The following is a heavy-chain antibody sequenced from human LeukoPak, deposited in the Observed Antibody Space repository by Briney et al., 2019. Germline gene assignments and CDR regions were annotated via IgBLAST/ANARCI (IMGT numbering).Heavy chain of an antibody. CDR2: ISGSGGST. J-gene: IGHJ2*01. Sequence: GGSLRLSCAASGFTFSSYAMSWVRQAPGKGLEWVSAISGSGGSTYYADSVKGRFTISRDNSKNPLYLQMNSLRAEDTAVYYCAKSDHGFWYFDLWGRGTLVTVSS. V-gene: IGHV3-23*01. CDR1: GFTFSSYA. D-gene: IGHD1-14*01. CDR3: AKSDHGFWYFDL.